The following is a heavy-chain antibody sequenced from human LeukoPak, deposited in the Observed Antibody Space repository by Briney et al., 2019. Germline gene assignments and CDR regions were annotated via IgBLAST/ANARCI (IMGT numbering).Heavy chain of an antibody. D-gene: IGHD3-10*01. J-gene: IGHJ3*02. CDR3: AKEPTSGAFDI. Sequence: GGSLRLSCAASGFTFSNYNMNWVRQAPGKGLEWVSSITSSSTYIYYADSVKGRFTISRDNSKNTLYLQMNSLRAEDTAVYYCAKEPTSGAFDIWGQGTMVTVSS. CDR1: GFTFSNYN. V-gene: IGHV3-21*04. CDR2: ITSSSTYI.